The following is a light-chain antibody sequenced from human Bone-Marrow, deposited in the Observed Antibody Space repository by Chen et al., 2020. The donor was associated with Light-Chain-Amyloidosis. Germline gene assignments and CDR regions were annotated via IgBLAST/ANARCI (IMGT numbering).Light chain of an antibody. CDR1: NIGSTS. V-gene: IGLV3-21*02. Sequence: SYVLTQPSSVSVAPALTATIACGGNNIGSTSVHWYQQTPGQAPLLVVYDDSDRPSGIPERLSGSNSGNTATLTISRVEAGDEADYYCQVWDRSSDRPVFGGGTKLTVL. J-gene: IGLJ3*02. CDR2: DDS. CDR3: QVWDRSSDRPV.